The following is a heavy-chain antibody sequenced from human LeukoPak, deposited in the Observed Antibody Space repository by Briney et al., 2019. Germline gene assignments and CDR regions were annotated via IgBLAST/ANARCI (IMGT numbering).Heavy chain of an antibody. V-gene: IGHV3-23*01. CDR3: ARGPHLYSGYHPDS. Sequence: PGGSLRLACAASGFTFSSYAMTWVRQAPGKGLGWVSTVTGSDDATYYADSVKGRFTISRDYSKNTVHLQISSLRVEDTAIYYCARGPHLYSGYHPDSWGQGTLVSVSS. CDR2: VTGSDDAT. J-gene: IGHJ4*02. D-gene: IGHD5-12*01. CDR1: GFTFSSYA.